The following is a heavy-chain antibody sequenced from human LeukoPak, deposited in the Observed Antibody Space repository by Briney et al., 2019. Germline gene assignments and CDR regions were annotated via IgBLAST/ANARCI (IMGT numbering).Heavy chain of an antibody. D-gene: IGHD6-13*01. V-gene: IGHV1-24*01. CDR2: FDPEDGET. CDR3: ARTVGNIAAAGWGYYFDY. J-gene: IGHJ4*02. CDR1: GYTLTELS. Sequence: ASVKVSCKVSGYTLTELSMHWVRQAPGKGLEWMGGFDPEDGETIYAQKFQGRVTMTEDTSTDTAYMELSSLRSEDTAVYYCARTVGNIAAAGWGYYFDYWGQGTLVTVSS.